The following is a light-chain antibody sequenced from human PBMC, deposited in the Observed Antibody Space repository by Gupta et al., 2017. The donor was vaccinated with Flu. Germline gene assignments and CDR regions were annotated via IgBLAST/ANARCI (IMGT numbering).Light chain of an antibody. CDR3: MIWPSNAWV. V-gene: IGLV5-37*01. CDR1: SDINVGRYN. CDR2: YYSDSDK. J-gene: IGLJ3*02. Sequence: QPVLTQPPSSSASPGESARLTCTLPSDINVGRYNIYWYQQKPGSPPKYLLYYYSDSDKGQGSGVPSRFSGSKDVSANTGILLISGLQSEDEADYYCMIWPSNAWVVGGGTKLTVL.